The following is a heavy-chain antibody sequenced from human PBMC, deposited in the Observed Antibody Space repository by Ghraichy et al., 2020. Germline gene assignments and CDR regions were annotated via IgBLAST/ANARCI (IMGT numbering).Heavy chain of an antibody. CDR3: ARGADYGDQNEYFQH. CDR2: IIPIFGTA. Sequence: SVKVSCKASGGTFSSYAISWVRQAPGQGLEWMGGIIPIFGTANYAQKFQGRVTITADESTSTAYMELSSLRSEDTAVYYCARGADYGDQNEYFQHWGQGTLVTVSS. CDR1: GGTFSSYA. V-gene: IGHV1-69*13. D-gene: IGHD4-17*01. J-gene: IGHJ1*01.